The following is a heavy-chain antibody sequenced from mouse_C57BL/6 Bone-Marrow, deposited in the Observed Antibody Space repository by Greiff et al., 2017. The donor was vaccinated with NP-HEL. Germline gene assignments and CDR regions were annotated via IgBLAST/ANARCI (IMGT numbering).Heavy chain of an antibody. CDR3: ARPGAGGPFDY. J-gene: IGHJ2*01. CDR2: ISSGGSYT. Sequence: EVQRVESGGDLVKPGGSLKLSCAASGFTFSSYGMSWVRQTPDKRLEWVATISSGGSYTYYPDSVKGRFPISRDNAKNTLYLQMSSLKSEDTAMYYCARPGAGGPFDYWGQGTTLTVSS. V-gene: IGHV5-6*01. CDR1: GFTFSSYG. D-gene: IGHD3-3*01.